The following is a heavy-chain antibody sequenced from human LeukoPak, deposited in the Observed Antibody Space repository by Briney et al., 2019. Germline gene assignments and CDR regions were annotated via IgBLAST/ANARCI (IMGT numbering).Heavy chain of an antibody. CDR3: ARSGRDGYWAPFDY. V-gene: IGHV4-59*08. CDR2: IYYSGST. D-gene: IGHD5-12*01. CDR1: GGSISSYY. Sequence: SETLSLTCTVSGGSISSYYWSWLRQPPGKGLEWIGYIYYSGSTNYNPSLKSRVTISVDTSKNQFSLKLSSVTAADTAVYYCARSGRDGYWAPFDYWGQGTLVTVSS. J-gene: IGHJ4*02.